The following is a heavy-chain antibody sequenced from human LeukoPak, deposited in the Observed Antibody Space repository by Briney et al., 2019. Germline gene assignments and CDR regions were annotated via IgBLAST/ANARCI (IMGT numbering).Heavy chain of an antibody. J-gene: IGHJ6*03. CDR2: ISSSSSYI. V-gene: IGHV3-21*01. Sequence: GGSLRLSCAASGFTLSSYNMNWVRQAPGKGLEWVSSISSSSSYIYDADSVNGRFTISRDNAKNSLYLQMNSLRAEDTAVYYCACTTGYDFSSYYYYYMDVWGKGTTVTVSS. D-gene: IGHD5-12*01. CDR1: GFTLSSYN. CDR3: ACTTGYDFSSYYYYYMDV.